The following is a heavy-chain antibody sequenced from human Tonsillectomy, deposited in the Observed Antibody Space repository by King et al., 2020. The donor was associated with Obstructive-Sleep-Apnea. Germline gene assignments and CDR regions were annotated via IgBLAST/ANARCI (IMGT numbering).Heavy chain of an antibody. CDR3: ARADREYESFYGLDV. V-gene: IGHV3-11*01. Sequence: VQLVESGGGLVKPGGSLRLSCAASGFSFSDYYMNWIRQAPGKGLEWVSHISGSGSTIYDADSVKGRFTISRDNANNSLFLQMNSLRAEDTAVYYCARADREYESFYGLDVWGQGTTVTVSS. D-gene: IGHD2/OR15-2a*01. J-gene: IGHJ6*02. CDR1: GFSFSDYY. CDR2: ISGSGSTI.